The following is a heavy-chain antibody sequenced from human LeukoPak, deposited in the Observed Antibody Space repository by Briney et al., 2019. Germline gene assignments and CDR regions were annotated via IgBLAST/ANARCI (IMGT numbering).Heavy chain of an antibody. D-gene: IGHD6-13*01. Sequence: GGSLRLFCAASGFTFSSYAMRWVRQAPGGGLEWVSAISGSGGSTYYADSVKGRFTISRDNSKNTLYLQMNSLRAEDTAVYYCAKDRQSSSWYPEYFQHWGQGTLVTVSS. CDR1: GFTFSSYA. J-gene: IGHJ1*01. CDR2: ISGSGGST. V-gene: IGHV3-23*01. CDR3: AKDRQSSSWYPEYFQH.